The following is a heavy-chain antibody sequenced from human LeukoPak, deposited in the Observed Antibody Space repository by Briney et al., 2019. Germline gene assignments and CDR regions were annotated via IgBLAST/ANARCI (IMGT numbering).Heavy chain of an antibody. CDR3: ARDGYSPWYFDY. CDR2: IYYSGST. D-gene: IGHD5-24*01. Sequence: PSETLSLTCTVSGGSISSYYWSWIRQPPGKGLEWIGYIYYSGSTNYNPSLKSRVTISVDTSKNQFSLKLSSVTAADTAVYYCARDGYSPWYFDYWGQGTLATVSS. J-gene: IGHJ4*02. CDR1: GGSISSYY. V-gene: IGHV4-59*01.